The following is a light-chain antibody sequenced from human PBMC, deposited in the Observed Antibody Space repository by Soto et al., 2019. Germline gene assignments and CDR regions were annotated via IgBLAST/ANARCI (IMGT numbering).Light chain of an antibody. CDR2: GAS. CDR1: QSVSSNY. J-gene: IGKJ4*01. V-gene: IGKV3-20*01. Sequence: EVALTQSPGTLSLPPGERATLSCRASQSVSSNYLAWFQQKPGQAPRLLIYGASSRATGIPDRFSGSGSGTDFTLTNSRLEPEDFAVYYCHQYGSSLRTFGGGTKVEIK. CDR3: HQYGSSLRT.